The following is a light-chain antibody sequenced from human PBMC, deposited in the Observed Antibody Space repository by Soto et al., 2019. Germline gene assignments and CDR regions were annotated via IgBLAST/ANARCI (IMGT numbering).Light chain of an antibody. CDR3: GSYAGSYTGV. CDR1: SSDVGAYDY. V-gene: IGLV2-11*01. CDR2: DVS. J-gene: IGLJ1*01. Sequence: QSALTQPRSVSGSPGQSVTISCTGTSSDVGAYDYVSWYQHHPGKAPKFMIYDVSKRPSGVPDRFSGSKSGNTASLTISGLQADDEADYYCGSYAGSYTGVFGTGTKLTVL.